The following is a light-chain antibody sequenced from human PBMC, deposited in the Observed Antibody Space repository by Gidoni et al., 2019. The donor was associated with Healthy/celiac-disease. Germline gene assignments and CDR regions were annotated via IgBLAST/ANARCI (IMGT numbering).Light chain of an antibody. CDR2: ENN. Sequence: QSVLTQPPSVSAAPGQKVTISCSGSSSNIEANYVSWYQQIPGAAPKLLIYENNKRPSGIPDRFSASKSGTSATLGITGLQTGDEASYYCGTWDDSLNGAGVFGTGTKVTVL. V-gene: IGLV1-51*02. CDR1: SSNIEANY. CDR3: GTWDDSLNGAGV. J-gene: IGLJ1*01.